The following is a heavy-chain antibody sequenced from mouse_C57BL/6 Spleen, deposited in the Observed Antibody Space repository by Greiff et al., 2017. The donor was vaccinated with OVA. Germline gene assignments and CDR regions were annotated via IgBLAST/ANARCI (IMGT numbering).Heavy chain of an antibody. V-gene: IGHV1-26*01. CDR3: ARGGYYRYYFDY. D-gene: IGHD2-3*01. J-gene: IGHJ2*01. CDR1: GYTFTDYY. CDR2: INPNNGGT. Sequence: EVQLQQSGPELVKPGASVKISCKASGYTFTDYYMNWVKQSHGKSLEWIGDINPNNGGTSYNQKFKGKATLTVDKSSSTAYMELRSLTSEDSAVYYCARGGYYRYYFDYGGQGTTLTVSS.